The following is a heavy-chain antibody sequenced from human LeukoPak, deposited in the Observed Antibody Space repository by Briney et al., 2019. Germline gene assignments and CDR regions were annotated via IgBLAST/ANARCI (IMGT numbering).Heavy chain of an antibody. V-gene: IGHV3-33*01. D-gene: IGHD3-10*01. CDR1: GFXFSSYG. Sequence: GGSLRLSCAASGFXFSSYGIHWVRQAPGKGLEWVAVIWYDGSNKYHADSVKGRFTISRDNSKNTLYLQMSSLRAEDTAVYSCARDAYYGSGSYYPGYWGQGTLVTVSS. J-gene: IGHJ4*02. CDR3: ARDAYYGSGSYYPGY. CDR2: IWYDGSNK.